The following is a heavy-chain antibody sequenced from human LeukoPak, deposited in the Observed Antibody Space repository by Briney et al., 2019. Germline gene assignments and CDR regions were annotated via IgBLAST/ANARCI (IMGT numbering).Heavy chain of an antibody. CDR1: GFTFSSYA. J-gene: IGHJ5*02. CDR3: ARDELRGAAAGYCRFDP. V-gene: IGHV3-30*04. D-gene: IGHD6-13*01. CDR2: ISYDGSNK. Sequence: PGGSLRLSCAASGFTFSSYAMHWVRQAPGKGLEWVAVISYDGSNKYYADSVKGRFTISRDNSKNTLYLQMNSLRAEDTAVYYCARDELRGAAAGYCRFDPWGQGTLVTVSS.